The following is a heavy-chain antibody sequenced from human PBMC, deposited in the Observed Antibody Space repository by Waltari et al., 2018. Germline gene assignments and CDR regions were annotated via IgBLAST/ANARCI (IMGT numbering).Heavy chain of an antibody. J-gene: IGHJ4*02. CDR1: GYSFTSYW. D-gene: IGHD6-6*01. V-gene: IGHV5-51*03. CDR2: FYPGYLDT. CDR3: ARTKTRYSSSSESDY. Sequence: EVQLVQSGAEVKKPGESLKISCKGSGYSFTSYWIGWVRQMPGKGLEWMGRFYPGYLDTRYSPPFKGQVTIVADKSTSIAYLQWSSLKASDTAMYYCARTKTRYSSSSESDYWGQGTLVTVSS.